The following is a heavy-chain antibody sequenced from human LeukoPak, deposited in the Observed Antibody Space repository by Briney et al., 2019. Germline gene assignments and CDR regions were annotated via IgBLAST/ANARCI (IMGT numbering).Heavy chain of an antibody. V-gene: IGHV4-38-2*01. CDR1: GYSISSGYY. CDR3: ARRCWEGGWSAFDI. J-gene: IGHJ3*02. D-gene: IGHD1-26*01. CDR2: IHHSGST. Sequence: SETLSLTCAVSGYSISSGYYWGWVRQPPGKGLEWIASIHHSGSTYYNPSLKSRVTISVDTSKNQFSLKLSSVTAADTAVYYCARRCWEGGWSAFDIWGQGTMVTVSS.